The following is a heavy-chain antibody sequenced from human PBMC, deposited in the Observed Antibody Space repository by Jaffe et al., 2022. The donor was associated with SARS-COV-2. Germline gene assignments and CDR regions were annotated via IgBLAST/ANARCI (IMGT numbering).Heavy chain of an antibody. CDR3: ARGGHSIPYGDPGEGPADY. CDR2: IYHSGST. V-gene: IGHV4-4*02. D-gene: IGHD4-17*01. CDR1: GGSISSSNW. Sequence: QVQLQESGPGLVKPSGTLSLTCAVSGGSISSSNWWSWVRQPPGKGLEWIGEIYHSGSTNYNPSLKSRVTISVDKSKNQFSLKLSSVTAADTAVYYCARGGHSIPYGDPGEGPADYWGQGTLVTVSS. J-gene: IGHJ4*02.